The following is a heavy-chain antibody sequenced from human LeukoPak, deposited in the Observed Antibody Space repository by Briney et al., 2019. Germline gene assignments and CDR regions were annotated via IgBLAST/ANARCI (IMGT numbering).Heavy chain of an antibody. CDR2: ISGSGGGT. CDR1: RFTFRTTT. D-gene: IGHD5-24*01. Sequence: PGGSLRLSCAASRFTFRTTTMSWVRQAPGKGLEWVSAISGSGGGTYYADSVKGRFTISRDNAKNSLYLQMNSLRAEDTAVYYCARWLELMRNFDWWGQGTLVTVSS. CDR3: ARWLELMRNFDW. V-gene: IGHV3-23*01. J-gene: IGHJ4*02.